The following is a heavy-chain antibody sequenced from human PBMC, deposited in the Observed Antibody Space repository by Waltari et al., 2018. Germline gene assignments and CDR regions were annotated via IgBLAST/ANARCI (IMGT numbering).Heavy chain of an antibody. Sequence: VQLQESGPGLVKPSQTLSLTCTVSGGSISSGSYYWSWIRQPAGKGLEWIGYIYTSGSTNYNPSLKSRVTISVDTSKNQFSLKLSSVTAADTAVYYCARAGGYYGSGTGVDPWGQGTLVTVSS. V-gene: IGHV4-61*09. CDR2: IYTSGST. CDR1: GGSISSGSYY. D-gene: IGHD3-10*01. CDR3: ARAGGYYGSGTGVDP. J-gene: IGHJ5*02.